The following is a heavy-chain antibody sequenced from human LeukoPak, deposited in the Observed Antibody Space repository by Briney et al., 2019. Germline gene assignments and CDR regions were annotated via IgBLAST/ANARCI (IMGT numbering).Heavy chain of an antibody. D-gene: IGHD3-22*01. CDR1: GYTFTTYY. CDR2: INPSGGST. V-gene: IGHV1-46*01. CDR3: ARGYYDSSDFEYLQH. Sequence: ASVTVSCEASGYTFTTYYVHWVRQAPGQGLEWMGIINPSGGSTTYAQKFRGRLTMTRDTSISTVYMELSRLRSDDTAVFYCARGYYDSSDFEYLQHWGQGTLVTVSS. J-gene: IGHJ1*01.